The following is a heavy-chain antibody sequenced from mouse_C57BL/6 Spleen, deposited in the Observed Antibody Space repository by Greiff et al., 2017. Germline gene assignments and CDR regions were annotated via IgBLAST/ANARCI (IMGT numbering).Heavy chain of an antibody. J-gene: IGHJ4*01. Sequence: VQLQQSGAELVKPGASVKISCKASGYAFSSYWMNWVKQRPGKGLEWIGQIYPGDGDTNYNGKFKGKATLTADKSSSTAYMQLSSLTSEDSAVYFCARRAIYYGNAMDYWGQGTSVTVSS. D-gene: IGHD2-1*01. CDR2: IYPGDGDT. CDR3: ARRAIYYGNAMDY. CDR1: GYAFSSYW. V-gene: IGHV1-80*01.